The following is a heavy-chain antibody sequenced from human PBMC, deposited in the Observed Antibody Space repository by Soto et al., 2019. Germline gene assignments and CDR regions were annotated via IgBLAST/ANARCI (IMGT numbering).Heavy chain of an antibody. Sequence: PSETLSLTCAVSGDSVSSNNWWTWVRQPPGKGPEWIGHIYHSGTTSYNPSLKSRVTISVDKSKNQFSLELTSVTAADTAFYYCARDPNDDYNMFDYWGQGTLVTVS. V-gene: IGHV4-4*02. D-gene: IGHD4-17*01. CDR2: IYHSGTT. CDR1: GDSVSSNNW. CDR3: ARDPNDDYNMFDY. J-gene: IGHJ4*02.